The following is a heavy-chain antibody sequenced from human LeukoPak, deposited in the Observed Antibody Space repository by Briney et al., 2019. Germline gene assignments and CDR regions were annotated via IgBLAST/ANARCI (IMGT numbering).Heavy chain of an antibody. D-gene: IGHD6-19*01. Sequence: SETLSLTCTGCGGSFSSYYWSWIRQPPGKGLEWIGYIYYSVSTNYNPSLKSRVTISVDTSKNQFSLKLSSVTAADTAVYYCARSIVVARTAYYYGLDVWGQGTTVTVSS. CDR1: GGSFSSYY. V-gene: IGHV4-59*01. CDR3: ARSIVVARTAYYYGLDV. J-gene: IGHJ6*02. CDR2: IYYSVST.